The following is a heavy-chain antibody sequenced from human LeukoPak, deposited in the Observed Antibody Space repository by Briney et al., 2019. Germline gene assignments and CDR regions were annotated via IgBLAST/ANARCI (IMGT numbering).Heavy chain of an antibody. J-gene: IGHJ4*02. CDR3: AKDSNCSSTSCYEGKIDY. D-gene: IGHD2-2*01. CDR1: GFTFSSYE. V-gene: IGHV3-30*02. Sequence: GGSLRLSCAASGFTFSSYEMNWVRQAPGKGLEWVAFIRYDGSNKYYADSVKGRFTISRDNSKNTLYLQMNSLRAEDTAVYYCAKDSNCSSTSCYEGKIDYWGQGTLVTVSS. CDR2: IRYDGSNK.